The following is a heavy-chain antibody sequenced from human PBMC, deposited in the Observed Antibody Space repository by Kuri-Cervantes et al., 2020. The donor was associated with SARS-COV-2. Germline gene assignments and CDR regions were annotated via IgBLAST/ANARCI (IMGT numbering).Heavy chain of an antibody. CDR3: ARRRSCWYRYFDY. V-gene: IGHV4-39*01. Sequence: ESLKISCTVSGGSISSYYWGWIRQPPGKGLEWIGSIYYSGSTYYNPSLKSRVTISVDTSKNQFSLKLSSVTAADTAVYYCARRRSCWYRYFDYWGQGTLVTVSS. D-gene: IGHD6-19*01. CDR2: IYYSGST. CDR1: GGSISSYY. J-gene: IGHJ4*02.